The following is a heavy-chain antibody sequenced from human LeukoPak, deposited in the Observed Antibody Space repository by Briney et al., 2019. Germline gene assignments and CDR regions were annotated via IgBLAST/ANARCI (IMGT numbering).Heavy chain of an antibody. D-gene: IGHD6-6*01. CDR2: IRPGDSDT. CDR3: VRHRSDSGSSLIDF. J-gene: IGHJ4*02. Sequence: GESLKISCKGSGYTFTSYFIGWVRQVPAQGLEWVAIIRPGDSDTRYSPSFRGQVTVSADRSINTAYLQWSSPKASDTAMYYCVRHRSDSGSSLIDFWGQGTLVTVSS. V-gene: IGHV5-51*01. CDR1: GYTFTSYF.